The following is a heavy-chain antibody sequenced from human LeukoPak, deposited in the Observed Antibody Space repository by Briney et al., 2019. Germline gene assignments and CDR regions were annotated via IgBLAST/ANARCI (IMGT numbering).Heavy chain of an antibody. V-gene: IGHV1-69*13. CDR3: ARAHIFRPVEIATFDY. Sequence: SVTVSCKASGGTFSSYAISWVRQAPGQGLEWMGGIIPIFGTANYAQKFQGRVTITADESTSTAYMELSSLRSEDTAVYYCARAHIFRPVEIATFDYWGQGTLVTVSS. CDR1: GGTFSSYA. J-gene: IGHJ4*02. D-gene: IGHD5-24*01. CDR2: IIPIFGTA.